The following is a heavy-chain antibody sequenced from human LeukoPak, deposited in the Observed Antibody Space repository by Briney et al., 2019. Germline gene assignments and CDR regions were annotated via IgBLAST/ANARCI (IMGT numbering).Heavy chain of an antibody. J-gene: IGHJ4*02. D-gene: IGHD1-26*01. CDR3: ATLGKWELRFDY. CDR1: GGSISSGSYY. Sequence: PSQTLSLTCTVSGGSISSGSYYWSWIRQPAGKGLEWIGRIYTSGSTNYNPSLKSRVTISVDTSKNQFSLKLSSVTAADTAVYYCATLGKWELRFDYWGQGTLVTVSS. CDR2: IYTSGST. V-gene: IGHV4-61*02.